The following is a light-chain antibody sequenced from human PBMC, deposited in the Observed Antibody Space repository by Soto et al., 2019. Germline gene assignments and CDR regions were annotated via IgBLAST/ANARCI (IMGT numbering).Light chain of an antibody. CDR2: DVT. CDR1: SSDVGAYIF. Sequence: QSALTQPASVSGSPGQSITISCTGTSSDVGAYIFVSWYQQYPGKAPKLMIYDVTNRPSGVSNRFSGSKSGNTASLTISGLQAEDEADYYCSSFTTSNTVVFGGGTKLTVL. V-gene: IGLV2-14*01. CDR3: SSFTTSNTVV. J-gene: IGLJ3*02.